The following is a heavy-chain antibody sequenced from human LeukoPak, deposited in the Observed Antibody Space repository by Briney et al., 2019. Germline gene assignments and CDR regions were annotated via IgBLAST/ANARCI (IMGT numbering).Heavy chain of an antibody. D-gene: IGHD1-26*01. CDR2: IKQDGSEK. CDR3: ARESKRPDHIVGTSICFDY. V-gene: IGHV3-7*01. Sequence: GGSLRLSCGASGFTSSSYWMSWVRQAPGKGLEWVANIKQDGSEKYYVDSVKGRFTISRDNAKNSLYLQMNSLRAEDTAVYFRARESKRPDHIVGTSICFDYWGQGTLVTVSS. J-gene: IGHJ4*02. CDR1: GFTSSSYW.